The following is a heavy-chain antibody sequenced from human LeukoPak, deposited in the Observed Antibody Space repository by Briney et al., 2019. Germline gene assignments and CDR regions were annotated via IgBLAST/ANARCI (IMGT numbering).Heavy chain of an antibody. Sequence: ASVKVSCKASGYTFTGYYMHWVRQAPGQGLECMGWINPNSGGTNYVQNFQGRVTMTRDTSISTAYMELSRLRSDDTAVYYCARRMLMYYYDSSGYDYWGQGTLVTVSS. CDR3: ARRMLMYYYDSSGYDY. J-gene: IGHJ4*02. V-gene: IGHV1-2*02. D-gene: IGHD3-22*01. CDR1: GYTFTGYY. CDR2: INPNSGGT.